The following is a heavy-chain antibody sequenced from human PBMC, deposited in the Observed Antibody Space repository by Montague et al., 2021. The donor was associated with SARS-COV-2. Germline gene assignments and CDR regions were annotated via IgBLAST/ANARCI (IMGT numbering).Heavy chain of an antibody. V-gene: IGHV4-39*02. J-gene: IGHJ4*02. CDR1: GGSINSDNYY. D-gene: IGHD6-19*01. Sequence: SETLSLTCIVSGGSINSDNYYWVWLRQSQGKGLEGIGCLSATGSTYYNPSRRSRVTISMHTSKNHFSLKVNAVTATDTAVYFCVSPGGVSGWFYFDDWGQGTLVTVSS. CDR3: VSPGGVSGWFYFDD. CDR2: LSATGST.